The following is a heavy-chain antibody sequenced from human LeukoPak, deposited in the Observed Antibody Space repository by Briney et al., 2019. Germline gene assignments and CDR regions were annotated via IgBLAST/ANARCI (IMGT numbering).Heavy chain of an antibody. CDR3: ASSIVYCSSTSCYFN. V-gene: IGHV1-2*02. CDR1: GYTFTGCF. D-gene: IGHD2-2*01. Sequence: ASVKVSCKASGYTFTGCFMHWVRQAPGQGLEWMGWINPNSGGTNYAQKFQGRVTMTRDTSISTAYMELSRPRSDDTAVYYCASSIVYCSSTSCYFNWGQGTLVTVSS. CDR2: INPNSGGT. J-gene: IGHJ4*02.